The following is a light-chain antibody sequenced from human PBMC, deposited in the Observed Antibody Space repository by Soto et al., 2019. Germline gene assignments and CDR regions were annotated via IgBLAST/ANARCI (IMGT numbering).Light chain of an antibody. CDR2: GNS. CDR1: SSNIGAGYD. CDR3: QSYDSSLSPPYV. J-gene: IGLJ1*01. Sequence: QSVLTQPPSGSGAPGQRGTISCTGSSSNIGAGYDVHWYQQLPGTAPKLLIYGNSNRPSGVPDRFSGSKSGTSASLAITGLQAEDEADYYCQSYDSSLSPPYVFGTGTKVTVL. V-gene: IGLV1-40*01.